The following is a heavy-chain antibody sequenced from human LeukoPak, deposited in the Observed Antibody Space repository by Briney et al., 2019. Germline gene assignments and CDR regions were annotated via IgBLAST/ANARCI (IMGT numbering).Heavy chain of an antibody. J-gene: IGHJ6*02. Sequence: GESLKISCKGSGYSFTSYWIGWVRQMPGKGLEWMGIIYPGDSDTRYSPSFQGQVTISADKSISTAYLQWSSLKASDTAMYYCARERVDYGSGSYNYYGMDVWGQGTTVTVSS. CDR1: GYSFTSYW. CDR3: ARERVDYGSGSYNYYGMDV. D-gene: IGHD3-10*01. CDR2: IYPGDSDT. V-gene: IGHV5-51*01.